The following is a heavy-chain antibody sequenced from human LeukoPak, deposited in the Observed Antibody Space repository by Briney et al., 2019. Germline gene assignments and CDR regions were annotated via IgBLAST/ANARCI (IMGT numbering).Heavy chain of an antibody. D-gene: IGHD3/OR15-3a*01. J-gene: IGHJ4*02. CDR2: IHQDGNGN. Sequence: HPGGSVRLSCAVSRFIFNNFWMSWLRQAPGKGLEGVANIHQDGNGNFHVESVKGRFTISRDNTKNLLFLQMNGLRVADTPVFFCARVDAFSGDHWGQGTLVTVSS. CDR3: ARVDAFSGDH. V-gene: IGHV3-7*04. CDR1: RFIFNNFW.